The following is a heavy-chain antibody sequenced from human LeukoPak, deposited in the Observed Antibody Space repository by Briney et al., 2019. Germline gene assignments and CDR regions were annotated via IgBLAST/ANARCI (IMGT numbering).Heavy chain of an antibody. CDR1: GGSISTYY. J-gene: IGHJ6*02. D-gene: IGHD1-26*01. CDR2: IHDTGST. CDR3: ARVEPYSYYFGMDV. V-gene: IGHV4-59*08. Sequence: PSETLSLTCTASGGSISTYYWSWIRQSPGKGLDWIGYIHDTGSTNYNPSLKSRVSISVDRSKSQFSLHLSSVTAADTAVYFCARVEPYSYYFGMDVWGRGTRSPSP.